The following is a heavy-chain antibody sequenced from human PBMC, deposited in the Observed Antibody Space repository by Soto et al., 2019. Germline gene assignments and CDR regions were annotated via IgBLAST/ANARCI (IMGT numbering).Heavy chain of an antibody. J-gene: IGHJ3*02. Sequence: GGSLRLSCAASGFTVSSNYMSWVRQAPGKGLEWVSVIYSGGSTYYADSVKGRFTISRDNSKNTLYLQMNSLRAEDTAVYYCARDMSGYSDAFDIWGQGTMVT. D-gene: IGHD5-18*01. CDR3: ARDMSGYSDAFDI. CDR1: GFTVSSNY. CDR2: IYSGGST. V-gene: IGHV3-53*01.